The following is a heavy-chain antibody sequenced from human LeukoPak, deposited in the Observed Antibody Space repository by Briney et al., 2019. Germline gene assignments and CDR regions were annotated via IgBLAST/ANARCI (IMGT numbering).Heavy chain of an antibody. CDR3: AKDLRGPAAGTWYFDL. CDR1: GLTFSSYA. CDR2: ITGSGDTT. Sequence: GGFLRLSCAASGLTFSSYAMGWVRQAPEKGLEWVSAITGSGDTTYYSDSVKGRFTISRDNSRNTLYLQMNSLRAEDTAVYYCAKDLRGPAAGTWYFDLWGRGTLVTVSS. J-gene: IGHJ2*01. V-gene: IGHV3-23*01. D-gene: IGHD6-13*01.